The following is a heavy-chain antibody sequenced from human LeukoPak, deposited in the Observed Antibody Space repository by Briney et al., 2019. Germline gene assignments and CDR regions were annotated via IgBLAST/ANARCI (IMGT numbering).Heavy chain of an antibody. CDR3: ARAAVAGSGYFDY. Sequence: SQTLSLTCAVSGDSVSSNSAAWNWIRQSPSSGLEWLGRTYYRSKWFNDYAVSVKSRIAINPDTSKNQFSLQLNSVIPEDTAVYYCARAAVAGSGYFDYWGQGTLVTVSS. CDR2: TYYRSKWFN. J-gene: IGHJ4*02. CDR1: GDSVSSNSAA. D-gene: IGHD6-19*01. V-gene: IGHV6-1*01.